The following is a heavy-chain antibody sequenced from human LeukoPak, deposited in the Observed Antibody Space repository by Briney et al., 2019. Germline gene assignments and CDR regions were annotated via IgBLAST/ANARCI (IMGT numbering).Heavy chain of an antibody. D-gene: IGHD4-17*01. CDR3: ARGERNGDYIWGISFDY. Sequence: PGGSLRLSCAASGFTFSSYAMHWVRQAPGKGLEWVAVISYDGSNKYYADSVKGRFTISRDNSKNTLYLQMNSLRAEDTAVYYCARGERNGDYIWGISFDYWGQGTLVTVSS. V-gene: IGHV3-30*04. CDR2: ISYDGSNK. CDR1: GFTFSSYA. J-gene: IGHJ4*02.